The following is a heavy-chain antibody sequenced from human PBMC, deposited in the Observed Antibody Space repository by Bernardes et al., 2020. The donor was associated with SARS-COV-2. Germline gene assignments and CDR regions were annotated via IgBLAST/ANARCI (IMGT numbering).Heavy chain of an antibody. J-gene: IGHJ4*02. Sequence: GGSLRLSCAASGFSFSSYEMNWVRQAPGKGLEWVSYISGGGSTIYYAESVKGRFTISKDSTKNSLYLQMNSLRVEDTAVYYCAKDSRSFDYWGQGTLVTVSS. CDR2: ISGGGSTI. V-gene: IGHV3-48*03. CDR3: AKDSRSFDY. CDR1: GFSFSSYE.